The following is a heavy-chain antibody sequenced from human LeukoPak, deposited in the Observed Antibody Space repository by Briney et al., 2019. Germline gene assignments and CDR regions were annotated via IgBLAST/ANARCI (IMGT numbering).Heavy chain of an antibody. V-gene: IGHV4-59*01. J-gene: IGHJ6*03. Sequence: SETLSLTCTVSGGSISGFYWTWIRQPPGKGLEWIGYIFYSGSTKYNTSLKSRVTISVDTSKNQFSLKLSSVTAADTAVYYCVRSEQTGNYMDVWGKGTTVTVSS. CDR1: GGSISGFY. CDR2: IFYSGST. CDR3: VRSEQTGNYMDV. D-gene: IGHD3-10*01.